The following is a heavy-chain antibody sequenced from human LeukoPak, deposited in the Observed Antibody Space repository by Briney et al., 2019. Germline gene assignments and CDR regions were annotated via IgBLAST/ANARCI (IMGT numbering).Heavy chain of an antibody. CDR1: GGSFSGYY. CDR2: INHSGST. Sequence: SETLSLTCAVYGGSFSGYYWSWIRQPPGEGLEWIGEINHSGSTNYNPSLKSRVTISVDTSKNQFSLKLSSVTAADTAVYYCARSLHSSNNPKRYFDYWGQGTLVTVSS. D-gene: IGHD6-13*01. V-gene: IGHV4-34*01. J-gene: IGHJ4*02. CDR3: ARSLHSSNNPKRYFDY.